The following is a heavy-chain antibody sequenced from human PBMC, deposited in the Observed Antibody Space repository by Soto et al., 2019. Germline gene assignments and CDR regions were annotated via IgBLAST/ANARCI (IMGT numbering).Heavy chain of an antibody. Sequence: EVQLWESGGGLVQPGGSLRLSCAASGFTFGNYAMTWVRQAPGKGLEWVSAISGSGGSTYYADSVKGRFTISRDTSKNTLYLQMNSLRAEDTAIYYCAKDPNGDYEYFDCWGQGTLVTVSS. J-gene: IGHJ4*02. D-gene: IGHD4-17*01. CDR2: ISGSGGST. CDR3: AKDPNGDYEYFDC. V-gene: IGHV3-23*01. CDR1: GFTFGNYA.